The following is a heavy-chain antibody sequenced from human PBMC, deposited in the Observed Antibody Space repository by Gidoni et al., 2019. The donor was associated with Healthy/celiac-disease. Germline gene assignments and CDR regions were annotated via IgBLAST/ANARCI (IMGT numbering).Heavy chain of an antibody. CDR3: ARELGRKEMATTWGPWGY. Sequence: QVQLVQSGAEVQKPGSSVKVSCQASGGTFSSYAISWVRQAPGQGLEWMGGIIPIFGTANYAQKFQGRVTITADKSTSTAYMELSSLRSEDTAVYYCARELGRKEMATTWGPWGYWGQGTLVTVSS. V-gene: IGHV1-69*06. J-gene: IGHJ4*02. CDR2: IIPIFGTA. D-gene: IGHD1-1*01. CDR1: GGTFSSYA.